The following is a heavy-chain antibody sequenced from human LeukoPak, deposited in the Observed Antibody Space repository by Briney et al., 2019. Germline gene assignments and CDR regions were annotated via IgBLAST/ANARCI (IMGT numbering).Heavy chain of an antibody. J-gene: IGHJ5*02. V-gene: IGHV4-38-2*02. CDR3: ARGIRITMVRGVIRWFDP. Sequence: SSETLSLTCTVSGYSISSGYYWGWIRQPPGKGLEWIGSIYHSGSTYYNPSLKSRVTISVDTSKNQFSLKLSSVTAADTAVYYCARGIRITMVRGVIRWFDPWGQGTLVTVSS. D-gene: IGHD3-10*01. CDR2: IYHSGST. CDR1: GYSISSGYY.